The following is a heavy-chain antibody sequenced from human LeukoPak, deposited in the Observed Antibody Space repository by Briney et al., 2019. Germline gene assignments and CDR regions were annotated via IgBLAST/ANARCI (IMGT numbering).Heavy chain of an antibody. J-gene: IGHJ4*02. CDR3: ASEYCSSTSCYIQY. CDR2: IKQDGSDK. CDR1: GVTYW. V-gene: IGHV3-7*01. Sequence: GGSLRLSCAVPGVTYWMSWVRQAPGKGLEWVANIKQDGSDKHYVDSVKGRFTISRDNAKNSLYLQMNSLRAEDTAVYYCASEYCSSTSCYIQYWGQGTLVTVSS. D-gene: IGHD2-2*02.